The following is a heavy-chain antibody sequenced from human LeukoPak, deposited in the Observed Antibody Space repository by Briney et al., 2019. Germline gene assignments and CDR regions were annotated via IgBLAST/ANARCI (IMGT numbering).Heavy chain of an antibody. CDR1: GGSIRNDY. D-gene: IGHD3-3*01. J-gene: IGHJ6*02. CDR2: IYYSGST. V-gene: IGHV4-59*01. CDR3: ARESRFYGMDV. Sequence: SETLSLTCTVSGGSIRNDYWSWIRQPPGKGLEWIGYIYYSGSTNYNPSLKSRVTISVDTSKNQFSLRLSSVTAADTAVYYCARESRFYGMDVWGQGTTVTVSS.